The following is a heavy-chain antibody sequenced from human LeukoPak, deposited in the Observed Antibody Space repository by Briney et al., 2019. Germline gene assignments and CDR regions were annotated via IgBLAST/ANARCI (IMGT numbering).Heavy chain of an antibody. Sequence: GGSLRLSCAASGFTFSSYAMSWVRQAPGKGLEWVSAIRSNGGSTYYADSVKGRFTISRDNSKNTLYLQMNSLRAEDTAIYYCAKAGYYDCSGYRYWGQGTLVTVSS. J-gene: IGHJ4*02. V-gene: IGHV3-23*01. CDR2: IRSNGGST. CDR3: AKAGYYDCSGYRY. CDR1: GFTFSSYA. D-gene: IGHD3-22*01.